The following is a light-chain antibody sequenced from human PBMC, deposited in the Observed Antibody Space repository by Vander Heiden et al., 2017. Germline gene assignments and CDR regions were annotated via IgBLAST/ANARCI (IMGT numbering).Light chain of an antibody. V-gene: IGKV3-20*01. CDR3: QQYGDSAFT. CDR1: QSVTTNS. CDR2: SAS. J-gene: IGKJ2*01. Sequence: EIVLTQSPGTLSLSPGERATLSCRASQSVTTNSLTWYQQKPGRAPRLLIYSASSRATGIPDRFSGSGSGTDFTLTISRLEPEDFAVYYCQQYGDSAFTFGQGTKLEIK.